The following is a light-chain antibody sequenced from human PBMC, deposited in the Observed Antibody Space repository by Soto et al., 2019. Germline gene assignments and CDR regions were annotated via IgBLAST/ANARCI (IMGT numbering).Light chain of an antibody. CDR2: AAS. J-gene: IGKJ5*01. CDR1: QGISSY. CDR3: QQHNSFSIT. Sequence: IRMTQSPSSLSASPGDRVTITCRASQGISSYLAWYQQKPGKAPKLLIYAASTLQSGVPSRFSGSGSGTDFTLTINSLQADDFATYYCQQHNSFSITFGQGTRLEIK. V-gene: IGKV1-8*01.